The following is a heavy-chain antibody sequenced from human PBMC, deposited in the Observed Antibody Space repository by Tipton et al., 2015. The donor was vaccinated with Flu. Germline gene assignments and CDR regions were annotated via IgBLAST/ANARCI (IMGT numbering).Heavy chain of an antibody. V-gene: IGHV4-4*07. D-gene: IGHD3-10*02. Sequence: GLVKPSETLSLMCTVSGGSISSYYWTWIRQPAGKGLEWIGRIYSSGSTKYSPAFKSRVTLSVDTSKNQFSLNLSSVTASDTALYFCARCSGSGTDVIYDYWGQGTLVTVSS. CDR1: GGSISSYY. J-gene: IGHJ4*02. CDR3: ARCSGSGTDVIYDY. CDR2: IYSSGST.